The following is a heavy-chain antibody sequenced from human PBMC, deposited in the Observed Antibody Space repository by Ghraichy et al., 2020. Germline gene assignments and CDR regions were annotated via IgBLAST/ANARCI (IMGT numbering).Heavy chain of an antibody. CDR3: AKEAGTRLNWFDP. Sequence: GGSLRLSCAASGFTFSSYGMHWVRQAPGKRLEWVAVISYDGSNKYYADSVKGRFTISRDNSKNTLYLQMNSLRAEDTAVYYCAKEAGTRLNWFDPWGQGTLVTVSS. V-gene: IGHV3-30*18. CDR1: GFTFSSYG. J-gene: IGHJ5*02. CDR2: ISYDGSNK. D-gene: IGHD6-19*01.